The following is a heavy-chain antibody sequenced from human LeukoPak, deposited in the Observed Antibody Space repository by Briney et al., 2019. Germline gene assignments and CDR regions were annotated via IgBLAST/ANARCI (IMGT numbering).Heavy chain of an antibody. Sequence: SETLSLTCTVSGGSISSSSYCWGWIRQPPGKGLEWIGYIYYSGSTNYNPSLKSRVTISVDTSKNQFSLKLSSVTAADTAVYYCAREVGATSKYYYYYYMGVWGKGTTVTVSS. J-gene: IGHJ6*03. V-gene: IGHV4-61*01. D-gene: IGHD1-26*01. CDR2: IYYSGST. CDR1: GGSISSSSYC. CDR3: AREVGATSKYYYYYYMGV.